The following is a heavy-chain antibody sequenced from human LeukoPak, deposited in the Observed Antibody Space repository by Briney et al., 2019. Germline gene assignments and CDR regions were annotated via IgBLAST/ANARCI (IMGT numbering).Heavy chain of an antibody. V-gene: IGHV3-20*04. CDR1: GFTFDDYG. CDR3: ASTIFGGFDP. Sequence: GGSLRLSCAASGFTFDDYGMNWVCQAPGKGLEWVSGINWNGGSTGYADSVKGRFTISRDNAKNSLYLQMNSLRAEDTALYYCASTIFGGFDPWGQGTLVTVSS. CDR2: INWNGGST. D-gene: IGHD3-3*01. J-gene: IGHJ5*02.